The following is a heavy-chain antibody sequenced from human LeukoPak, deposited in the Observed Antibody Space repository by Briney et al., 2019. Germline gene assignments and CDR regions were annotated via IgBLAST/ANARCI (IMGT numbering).Heavy chain of an antibody. J-gene: IGHJ6*03. CDR2: IIPIFGTA. Sequence: SVKVSCKASGGTFSSYTINWVRQAPGQGLEWMGGIIPIFGTANYAQKFQGRVTITTDESTSTAYMELSSLRSGDTAVYYCARAVHPAMVGYYMDVSGKGTTVTVPS. CDR3: ARAVHPAMVGYYMDV. V-gene: IGHV1-69*05. D-gene: IGHD5-18*01. CDR1: GGTFSSYT.